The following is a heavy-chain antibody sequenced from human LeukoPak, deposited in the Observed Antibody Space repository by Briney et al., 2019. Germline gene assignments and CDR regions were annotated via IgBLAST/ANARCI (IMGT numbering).Heavy chain of an antibody. CDR2: FDPGDGET. D-gene: IGHD3-10*01. CDR3: ATPRGIYGSGSYFSS. V-gene: IGHV1-24*01. CDR1: GHTLTELS. J-gene: IGHJ5*02. Sequence: ASVKVSCKVSGHTLTELSMHWVRQAPGKGLEWMGGFDPGDGETNYAQKFQGRITMTEDTSTDTAYMQLSSLGSEDTAVYYCATPRGIYGSGSYFSSWGQGTLVTVSS.